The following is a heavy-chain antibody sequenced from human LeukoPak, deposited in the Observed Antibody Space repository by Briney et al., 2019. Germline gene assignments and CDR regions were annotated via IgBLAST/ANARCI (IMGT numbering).Heavy chain of an antibody. CDR3: AKDDSSTQPDY. J-gene: IGHJ4*02. V-gene: IGHV3-30*18. CDR2: ISYDGSNK. CDR1: GFTFRMHG. D-gene: IGHD2-2*01. Sequence: PGGSLRLSCAASGFTFRMHGMNWVRQAPGKGLEWVAVISYDGSNKYYADSVKGRFTISRDNSKNTLYLQMNSLRAEDTAVYYCAKDDSSTQPDYWGQGTLVTVSS.